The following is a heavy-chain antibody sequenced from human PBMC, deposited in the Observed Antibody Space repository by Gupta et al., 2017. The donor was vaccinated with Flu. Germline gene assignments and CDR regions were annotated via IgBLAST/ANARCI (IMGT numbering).Heavy chain of an antibody. CDR3: ARRFWGSGAPKVVTPFDY. CDR2: ISSSSSDT. CDR1: S. D-gene: IGHD3-16*01. J-gene: IGHJ4*02. V-gene: IGHV3-21*01. Sequence: SMKWVRQAPGKGLEWVSSISSSSSDTFYADSVKGRFTISRDNAENSLYLQMNSLRAEDTAVYYCARRFWGSGAPKVVTPFDYWGQGTLVTVSS.